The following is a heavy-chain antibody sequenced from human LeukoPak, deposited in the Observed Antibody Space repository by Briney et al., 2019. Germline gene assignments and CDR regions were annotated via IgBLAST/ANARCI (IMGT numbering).Heavy chain of an antibody. D-gene: IGHD5-18*01. CDR1: GFTFSSYS. CDR3: ARDGTAMVITNGYFDY. Sequence: PGGSLRLSCAASGFTFSSYSMNWVRQAPGKGLEWVSAVSGSGGSTYSADSVKGRFTISRDNSKNTLYLQINSLRAEDTAVYYCARDGTAMVITNGYFDYWGQGTLVTVSS. CDR2: VSGSGGST. V-gene: IGHV3-23*01. J-gene: IGHJ4*02.